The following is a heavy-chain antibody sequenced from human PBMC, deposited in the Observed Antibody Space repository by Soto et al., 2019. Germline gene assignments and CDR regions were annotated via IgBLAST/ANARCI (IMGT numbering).Heavy chain of an antibody. CDR3: VRIRYQLPSSVLWLDP. CDR1: GGFLSESY. D-gene: IGHD3-16*01. V-gene: IGHV4-34*01. J-gene: IGHJ5*02. CDR2: INHVGGT. Sequence: SETLSLTCAVYGGFLSESYWTWIRQPPGKGLEWIGEINHVGGTNYNPSLKSRVTMSVGTSQNQFSLRLISVTAADTAMYFCVRIRYQLPSSVLWLDPWGQGTPVTVSS.